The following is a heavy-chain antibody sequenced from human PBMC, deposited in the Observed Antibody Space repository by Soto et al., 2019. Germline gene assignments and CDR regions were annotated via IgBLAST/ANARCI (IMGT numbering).Heavy chain of an antibody. V-gene: IGHV3-48*01. D-gene: IGHD3-10*01. CDR2: ISSSSSTI. CDR3: ASHTFYYGSGSKAFDY. CDR1: GFTFSSYS. Sequence: GWSLKLSCAASGFTFSSYSMNWVRQAPGKGLEWVSYISSSSSTIYYADSVKGRFTISRDNAKNSLYLQMNSLRAEDTAVYYCASHTFYYGSGSKAFDYWGQGTLVTVSS. J-gene: IGHJ4*02.